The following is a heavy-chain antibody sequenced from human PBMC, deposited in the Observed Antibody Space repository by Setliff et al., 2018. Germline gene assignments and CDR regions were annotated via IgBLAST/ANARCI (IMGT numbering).Heavy chain of an antibody. CDR2: INPNSGGT. CDR3: ASPSDSGDYFYYYYMDV. J-gene: IGHJ6*03. CDR1: GYTFNGYY. Sequence: ASVKVSCKASGYTFNGYYMHWVRQAPGQGLEWMGWINPNSGGTNYAQQFQGRVTMTRDTSISTVYVELSRLRSDDTAIYYCASPSDSGDYFYYYYMDVWGKGTTVTVSS. D-gene: IGHD3-22*01. V-gene: IGHV1-2*02.